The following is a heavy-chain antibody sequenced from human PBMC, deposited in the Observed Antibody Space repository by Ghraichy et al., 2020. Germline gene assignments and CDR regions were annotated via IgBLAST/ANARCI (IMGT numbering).Heavy chain of an antibody. CDR3: ARLNRAVTTYGMDV. CDR1: GFSLSTSGMC. Sequence: SGPTLVKPTQTLTLTCTFAGFSLSTSGMCVSWIRQPPGKALEWLARIDWDDDKYYSTSLKTRLTISKDTSKNQVVLTMTNMDPVDTATYYCARLNRAVTTYGMDVWGQGTTVTVSS. D-gene: IGHD4-11*01. V-gene: IGHV2-70*11. CDR2: IDWDDDK. J-gene: IGHJ6*02.